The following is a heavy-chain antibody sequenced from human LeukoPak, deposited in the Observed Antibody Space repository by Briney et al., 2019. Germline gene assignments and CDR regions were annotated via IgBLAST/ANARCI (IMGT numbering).Heavy chain of an antibody. CDR1: GFTFSSYW. CDR2: INSDGSST. V-gene: IGHV3-74*01. D-gene: IGHD2-15*01. CDR3: AREGYCSGGSCYSTRAFDI. J-gene: IGHJ3*02. Sequence: GGSLRLSCAASGFTFSSYWMHWVRQAPGKGLVWVSRINSDGSSTSYADSAKGRFTISRDNAKNTLYLQMNSLRAEDTAVYYCAREGYCSGGSCYSTRAFDIWGQGTMVTVSS.